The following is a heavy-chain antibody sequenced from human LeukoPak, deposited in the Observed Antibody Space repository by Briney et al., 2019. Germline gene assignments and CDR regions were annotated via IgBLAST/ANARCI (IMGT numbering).Heavy chain of an antibody. CDR3: ARGGQRWLQLALNY. CDR2: INPNSGST. CDR1: GYTFTDYY. Sequence: ASVKVSCKASGYTFTDYYMDWVRQAPGQGLEWMGWINPNSGSTNYAQKFQGRVTMTRDTSISTAYMELSRLRSDDTAVYYCARGGQRWLQLALNYWGQGTLVTVSS. V-gene: IGHV1-2*02. D-gene: IGHD5-24*01. J-gene: IGHJ4*02.